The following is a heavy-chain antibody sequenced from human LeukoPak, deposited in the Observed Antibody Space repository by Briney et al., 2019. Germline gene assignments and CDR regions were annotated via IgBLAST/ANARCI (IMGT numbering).Heavy chain of an antibody. CDR2: ISTNGGSI. CDR1: GFTLSSCA. V-gene: IGHV3-64D*06. Sequence: PGGSLRLSCSASGFTLSSCAMHWVRQAPGKGLEYVSGISTNGGSIYYADSVKGRFTISRDNSKNMLYLQMTSLRAEDTAVYYCAKYGDESSGYYSDWGQGTLVTVSS. CDR3: AKYGDESSGYYSD. J-gene: IGHJ4*02. D-gene: IGHD3-22*01.